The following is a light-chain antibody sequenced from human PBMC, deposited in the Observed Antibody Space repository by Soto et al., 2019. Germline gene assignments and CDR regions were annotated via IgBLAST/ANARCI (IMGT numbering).Light chain of an antibody. CDR1: QSISSGY. CDR2: DAS. Sequence: EIVLTQSPGTLSLSPGERATLSCRASQSISSGYLAWYQQKPGQAPRLLIYDASNRATGIPDRFSGSGSGTDFTLTISRLESEDFAVYYCQQYGSSIIFGQGTRLEIK. J-gene: IGKJ5*01. V-gene: IGKV3-20*01. CDR3: QQYGSSII.